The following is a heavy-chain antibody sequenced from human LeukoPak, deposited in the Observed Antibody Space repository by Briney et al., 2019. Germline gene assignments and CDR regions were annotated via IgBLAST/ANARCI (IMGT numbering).Heavy chain of an antibody. CDR2: IKQDGSEK. CDR1: GFTFSSYW. CDR3: AGDWSTTMVTGGDFHY. V-gene: IGHV3-7*01. Sequence: LSGGSLRLSCAASGFTFSSYWMSWVRQAPGKGLEWVANIKQDGSEKYYVDPVKGRSTISRDNAKNSLYLQMNSLRAEDTAVYYCAGDWSTTMVTGGDFHYWGQGTLVTVSS. J-gene: IGHJ4*02. D-gene: IGHD2-8*02.